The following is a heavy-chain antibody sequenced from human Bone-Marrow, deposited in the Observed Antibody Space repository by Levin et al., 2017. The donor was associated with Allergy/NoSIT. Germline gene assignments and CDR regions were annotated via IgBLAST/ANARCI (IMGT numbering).Heavy chain of an antibody. V-gene: IGHV1-24*01. CDR3: ATDYNY. CDR2: FDPEDGEI. CDR1: GVALSEFV. Sequence: GESLKISCKVSGVALSEFVMHWVRQAPGKGLEWMGNFDPEDGEIVYAQRFQGRVTMTEDTSANTAFMELNSLRSEDTAVYFCATDYNYWGQGTLVIVSS. J-gene: IGHJ4*02. D-gene: IGHD3-10*01.